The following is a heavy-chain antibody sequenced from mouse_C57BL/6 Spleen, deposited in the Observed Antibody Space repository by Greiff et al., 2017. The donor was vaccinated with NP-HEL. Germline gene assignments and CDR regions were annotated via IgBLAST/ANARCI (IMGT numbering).Heavy chain of an antibody. D-gene: IGHD1-1*01. CDR2: ISSGSSTI. J-gene: IGHJ2*01. Sequence: EVQVVESGGGLVKPGGSLKLSCAASGFTFSDYGMHWVRQAPEKGLEWVAYISSGSSTIYYADTVKGRFTISRDNAKNTLFLQMTSLRSEDTAMYYCARGLLRSHLDYWGQGTTLTVSS. CDR3: ARGLLRSHLDY. CDR1: GFTFSDYG. V-gene: IGHV5-17*01.